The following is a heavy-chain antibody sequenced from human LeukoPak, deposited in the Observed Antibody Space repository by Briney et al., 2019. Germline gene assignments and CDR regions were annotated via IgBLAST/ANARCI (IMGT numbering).Heavy chain of an antibody. D-gene: IGHD2-21*02. J-gene: IGHJ3*02. CDR3: ARDLQCGGDCHYDAFDI. V-gene: IGHV1-2*02. Sequence: ASVKVSCKASGYTFTGYYMHWVRQAPGQGLEWMGWINPNSGGTNYAQKFQGRVTMTRDTSISTAYMELSRLRSDDTAVYYCARDLQCGGDCHYDAFDIWGQGTMVTVSS. CDR2: INPNSGGT. CDR1: GYTFTGYY.